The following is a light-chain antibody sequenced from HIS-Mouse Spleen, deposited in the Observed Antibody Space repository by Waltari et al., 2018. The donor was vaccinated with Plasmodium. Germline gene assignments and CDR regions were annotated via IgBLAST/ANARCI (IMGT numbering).Light chain of an antibody. Sequence: QSALTQPASVSGSPGQSITISCTGTSSDVGSYNLVSWYQQHPGKAPKLMIYEGSKRPSGSPGRFSGSNSGNTATLTISGTQAMDEADYYCQAWDSSTVVFGGGTKLTVL. CDR2: EGS. V-gene: IGLV2-14*02. J-gene: IGLJ2*01. CDR3: QAWDSSTVV. CDR1: SSDVGSYNL.